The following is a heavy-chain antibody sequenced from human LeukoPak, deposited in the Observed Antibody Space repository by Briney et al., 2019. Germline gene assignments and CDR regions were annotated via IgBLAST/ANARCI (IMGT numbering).Heavy chain of an antibody. D-gene: IGHD3-3*01. J-gene: IGHJ1*01. CDR1: GFTFSSYR. V-gene: IGHV3-21*01. CDR2: MSRGSRYI. Sequence: PGGSLRLSCAASGFTFSSYRMTWVRQAPGKGLEWVSSMSRGSRYIYYADSVRGRFTISRDNAKNSLYLLMNSLRAEDTAAYYCARDGPTGASPLFAVQWGQGTLVTV. CDR3: ARDGPTGASPLFAVQ.